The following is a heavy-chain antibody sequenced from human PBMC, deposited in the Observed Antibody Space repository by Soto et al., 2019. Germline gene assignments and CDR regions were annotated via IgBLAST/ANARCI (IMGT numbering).Heavy chain of an antibody. D-gene: IGHD1-26*01. CDR3: ARMGDGSLGWFDP. Sequence: ASVKVSCKASGYTFTNNDVTWVRQATGQGLEWMGWVNPGSGDTYYADSVKGRFTISRDNSKNTLYLQMNSLRAEDTAVYYCARMGDGSLGWFDPWGQGTLVTVSS. V-gene: IGHV1-8*01. CDR2: VNPGSGDT. CDR1: GYTFTNND. J-gene: IGHJ5*02.